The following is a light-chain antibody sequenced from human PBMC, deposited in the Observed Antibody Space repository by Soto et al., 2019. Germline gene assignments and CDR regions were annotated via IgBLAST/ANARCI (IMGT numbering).Light chain of an antibody. CDR2: KAS. Sequence: DIQMAQYPYPLSGSVGDRVTITCRASQTISSWLAWYQQKPGKAPKLLIYKASTLKSGVPSRFSGSGSGTEFTLTISSLQPDDFATYYCQQYNSYSEAFGQGSKVDIK. J-gene: IGKJ1*01. CDR3: QQYNSYSEA. V-gene: IGKV1-5*03. CDR1: QTISSW.